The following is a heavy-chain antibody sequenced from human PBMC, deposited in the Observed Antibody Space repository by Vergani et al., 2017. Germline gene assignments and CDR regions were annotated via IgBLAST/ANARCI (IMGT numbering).Heavy chain of an antibody. CDR2: IYSSGST. V-gene: IGHV4-59*01. CDR1: GGSISSYY. Sequence: QVQLQESGPGLVKPSEILSLTCTVSGGSISSYYWTWIRQPPGKGLEWIGYIYSSGSTKYNPSLKSRVTISVDTSKNQFSLKLSSVTAADTAVYYCASARGAFDILTGYYHYYMDVWGKGTTGTVFS. D-gene: IGHD3-9*01. J-gene: IGHJ6*03. CDR3: ASARGAFDILTGYYHYYMDV.